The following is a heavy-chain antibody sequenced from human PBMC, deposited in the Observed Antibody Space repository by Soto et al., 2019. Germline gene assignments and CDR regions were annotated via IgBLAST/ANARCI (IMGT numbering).Heavy chain of an antibody. CDR2: IHPGDSDT. CDR3: ARRADTTLVFDY. D-gene: IGHD5-18*01. Sequence: GESLKISCKGSGYRFTSYWIGWVRQMPGKGLEWMGIIHPGDSDTRYSPSFQGQVTISADKSISTAYLQWSSLQASDTAIYYCARRADTTLVFDYWGQGTPVTVSS. V-gene: IGHV5-51*01. CDR1: GYRFTSYW. J-gene: IGHJ4*02.